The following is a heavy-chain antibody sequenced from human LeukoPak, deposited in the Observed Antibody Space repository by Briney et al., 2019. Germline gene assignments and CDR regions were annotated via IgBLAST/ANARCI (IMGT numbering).Heavy chain of an antibody. CDR3: VKRGGSDWYFDF. Sequence: PGTSLRLSCAASGFNFGVYGMHWVRRPPGRGLEWVSGLGWNRNPESYADSVKGRFTISRDNAKNSLYLQMNRLRTDDTAVYYCVKRGGSDWYFDFWGRGTLVTVSS. CDR2: LGWNRNPE. CDR1: GFNFGVYG. V-gene: IGHV3-9*01. J-gene: IGHJ2*01.